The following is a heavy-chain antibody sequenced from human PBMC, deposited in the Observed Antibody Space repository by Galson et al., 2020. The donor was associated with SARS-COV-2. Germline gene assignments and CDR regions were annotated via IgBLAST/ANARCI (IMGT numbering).Heavy chain of an antibody. V-gene: IGHV3-33*05. CDR1: GFIFSTFG. J-gene: IGHJ5*02. D-gene: IGHD2-8*01. Sequence: GGSLRLSCGASGFIFSTFGMQWVRQAPGKGLEWVAFISLDGINDYYADSVKGRFTVSRDNSKNTVFLQMNSLRVEDTAVYYCARDRYCTTTTCYNWFDPWGQGTLVTVSS. CDR2: ISLDGIND. CDR3: ARDRYCTTTTCYNWFDP.